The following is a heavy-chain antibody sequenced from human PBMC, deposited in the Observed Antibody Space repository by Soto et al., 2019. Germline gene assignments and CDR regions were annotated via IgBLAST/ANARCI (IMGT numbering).Heavy chain of an antibody. D-gene: IGHD3-22*01. J-gene: IGHJ5*02. CDR3: AREGYYYDSSGQNWFDP. CDR2: IYYSGST. V-gene: IGHV4-31*03. CDR1: GGSISSGGYY. Sequence: ASETLSLTCTVSGGSISSGGYYWSWIRQHPGKGLEWIGYIYYSGSTYYNPSLKSRVTISVDTSKNQFSLKLSSVTAADTAVYYCAREGYYYDSSGQNWFDPWGQGTLVTVSS.